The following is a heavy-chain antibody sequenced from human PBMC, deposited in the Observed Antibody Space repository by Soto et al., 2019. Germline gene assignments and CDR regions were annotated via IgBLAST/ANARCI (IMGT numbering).Heavy chain of an antibody. V-gene: IGHV3-30*04. CDR3: ARDGSYYDVLTEHYFDV. CDR2: ISDDGTNK. J-gene: IGHJ4*02. D-gene: IGHD3-9*01. CDR1: GFTFSSYA. Sequence: QVQLVESGGGVVQPGRSLRLSCAASGFTFSSYAMHWVRQAPGKGLEWVAVISDDGTNKDYADSVKGRFTISRDKSKSTLVLQMDSLRPEDTAVYYCARDGSYYDVLTEHYFDVWGQGTLVSVSA.